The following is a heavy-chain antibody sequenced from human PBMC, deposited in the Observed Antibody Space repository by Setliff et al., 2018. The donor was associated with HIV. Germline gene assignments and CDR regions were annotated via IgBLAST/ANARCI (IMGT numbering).Heavy chain of an antibody. CDR3: GSGTYLHDAFDI. J-gene: IGHJ3*02. V-gene: IGHV1-18*01. CDR2: ISADNGHT. Sequence: ASVKVSCKASGYTFTSYGITWVRQAPGQGLEWIGWISADNGHTKYAQKFQDRVALTTDTSTTTAYMELRSLRSDDTAVYYYGSGTYLHDAFDIWGQGTMVTVSS. CDR1: GYTFTSYG. D-gene: IGHD3-10*01.